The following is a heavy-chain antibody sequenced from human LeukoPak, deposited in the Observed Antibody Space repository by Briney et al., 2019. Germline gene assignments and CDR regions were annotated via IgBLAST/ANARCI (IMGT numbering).Heavy chain of an antibody. CDR2: IHYSGST. CDR3: ASTLKWLALDY. CDR1: GGSISSYY. Sequence: SETLSLTCTISGGSISSYYWSWIRQAPGKGLEWIGYIHYSGSTNYNPSLKSRVTISEDTSKNRLSLKLNSVTAADTAVYYCASTLKWLALDYWGQGALVAVSS. V-gene: IGHV4-59*01. J-gene: IGHJ4*02. D-gene: IGHD3-22*01.